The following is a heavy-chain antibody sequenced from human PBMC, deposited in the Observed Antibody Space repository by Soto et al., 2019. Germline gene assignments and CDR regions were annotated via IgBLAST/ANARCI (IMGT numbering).Heavy chain of an antibody. Sequence: SVKVSCKASGGTFSSYAISWVRQAPGQGLEWMGGIIPIFGTANYAQKFQGRVTITADESTSTAYMELSSLRSEDTAVYHCARGRTDMYSSGLPLDYWGQGTLVTVSS. CDR3: ARGRTDMYSSGLPLDY. J-gene: IGHJ4*02. V-gene: IGHV1-69*13. D-gene: IGHD6-19*01. CDR1: GGTFSSYA. CDR2: IIPIFGTA.